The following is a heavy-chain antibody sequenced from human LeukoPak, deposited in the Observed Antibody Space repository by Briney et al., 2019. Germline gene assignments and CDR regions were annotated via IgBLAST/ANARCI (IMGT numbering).Heavy chain of an antibody. V-gene: IGHV1-8*01. CDR1: GYTFTRYD. CDR2: MNPNSGNT. D-gene: IGHD2-2*01. CDR3: SRGGGGYCSSTSCYSDYYYYYYMDV. Sequence: ASVKVSCKASGYTFTRYDINWVRQATGQGLEWMGWMNPNSGNTGYAQKFQGRVTMTMNTAISTAYMQLSSLRSEGTAAGYCSRGGGGYCSSTSCYSDYYYYYYMDVWGKGTTVTVSS. J-gene: IGHJ6*03.